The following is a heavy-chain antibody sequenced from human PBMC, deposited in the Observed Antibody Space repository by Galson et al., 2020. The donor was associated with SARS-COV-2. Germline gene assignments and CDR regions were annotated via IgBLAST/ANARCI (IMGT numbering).Heavy chain of an antibody. V-gene: IGHV1-46*01. CDR1: GYTFTSYY. CDR3: ARGKMVRFLEWLLPAFDY. Sequence: GESLKISCKASGYTFTSYYMHWVRQAPGQGLEWMGIINPSGGSTSYAQKFQGRVTMTRDTSTSTVYMELSSLRSEDTAVYYCARGKMVRFLEWLLPAFDYWGQGTLVTVSS. J-gene: IGHJ4*02. D-gene: IGHD3-3*01. CDR2: INPSGGST.